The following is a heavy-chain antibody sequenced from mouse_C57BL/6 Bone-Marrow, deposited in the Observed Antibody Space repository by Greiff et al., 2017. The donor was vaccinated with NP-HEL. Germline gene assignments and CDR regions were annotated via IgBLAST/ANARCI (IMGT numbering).Heavy chain of an antibody. CDR3: GGYYAMDY. V-gene: IGHV1-85*01. CDR2: IYPRDGST. J-gene: IGHJ4*01. CDR1: GYTFTSYD. Sequence: VQLQESGPELVKPGASVKLSCKASGYTFTSYDINWVKQRPGQGLEWIGWIYPRDGSTKCNEKFKGKATLTVATSSSTAYMELHSLTAEDSAVYFCGGYYAMDYWGQGTSVTVSS.